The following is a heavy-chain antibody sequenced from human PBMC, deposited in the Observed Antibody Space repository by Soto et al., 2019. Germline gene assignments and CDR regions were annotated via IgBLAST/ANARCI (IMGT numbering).Heavy chain of an antibody. V-gene: IGHV3-15*01. CDR3: TTDLGRIAVVVVAGGGFAP. CDR1: GFTFSNAW. D-gene: IGHD2-15*01. J-gene: IGHJ5*02. Sequence: EVQLVQSGGGLVKPGGSLRLSCAASGFTFSNAWMSWVRQAPGKGLEWVGRIKSKSDAGTTDYAAPVKGRFIISRDDSKNTLYLQMNSLKTEDTPVYYCTTDLGRIAVVVVAGGGFAPWGQGTLVTVSS. CDR2: IKSKSDAGTT.